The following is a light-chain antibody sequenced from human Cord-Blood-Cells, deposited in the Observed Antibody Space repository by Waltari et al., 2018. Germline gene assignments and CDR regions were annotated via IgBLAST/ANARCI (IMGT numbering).Light chain of an antibody. CDR2: GAS. V-gene: IGKV3-15*01. CDR3: QQYNNLPLT. Sequence: EIVMTQSPATLSVSPGERATLSCRASQSVSSNLAWYQQKPGQAPRLLIYGASTSATGIPARFSGSGSGTEFTLTISSLQSEDFAVYYCQQYNNLPLTVGGGTKVEIK. CDR1: QSVSSN. J-gene: IGKJ4*01.